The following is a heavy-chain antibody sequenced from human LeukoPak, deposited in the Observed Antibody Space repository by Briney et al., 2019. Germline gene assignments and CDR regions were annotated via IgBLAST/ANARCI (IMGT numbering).Heavy chain of an antibody. CDR2: IRNKANSYTT. Sequence: GGSLRLSCAASGFTFCDSAMHWVRQASGKGLEWVGRIRNKANSYTTAYAASVKGRFTISRDDSKSTAYLQMNSLKTEDTAVYYCIRYSSSSDKNDFWGQGTLVTVSS. V-gene: IGHV3-73*01. CDR3: IRYSSSSDKNDF. J-gene: IGHJ4*02. D-gene: IGHD6-6*01. CDR1: GFTFCDSA.